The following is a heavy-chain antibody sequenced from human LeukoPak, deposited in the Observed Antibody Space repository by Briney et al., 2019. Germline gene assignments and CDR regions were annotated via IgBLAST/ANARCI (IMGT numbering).Heavy chain of an antibody. D-gene: IGHD1-1*01. CDR3: AKPGNWNDGTFDY. V-gene: IGHV3-21*04. CDR2: ISSSSSYI. J-gene: IGHJ4*02. CDR1: GFTFSSYS. Sequence: PGGSLRLSCAASGFTFSSYSMNWVRQAPGKGLEWVSSISSSSSYIYYADSVKGRFTISRDNSKNTLYLQMNSLRAEDTAVYYCAKPGNWNDGTFDYWGQGTLVTVSS.